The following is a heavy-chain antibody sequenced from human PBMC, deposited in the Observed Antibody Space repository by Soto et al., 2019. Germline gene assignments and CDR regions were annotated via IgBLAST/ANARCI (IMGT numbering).Heavy chain of an antibody. CDR2: IYSGSST. V-gene: IGHV3-66*01. CDR3: ATGSGYYNYYYYMDV. D-gene: IGHD3-3*01. CDR1: GFTVSSNY. Sequence: GGSLRLSCAASGFTVSSNYMSWVRQAPGKGLEWVSVIYSGSSTYYADSVKGRFTISRDNSKNTLYLQMNSLRAEDTAVYYCATGSGYYNYYYYMDVWGKGTTVTVSS. J-gene: IGHJ6*03.